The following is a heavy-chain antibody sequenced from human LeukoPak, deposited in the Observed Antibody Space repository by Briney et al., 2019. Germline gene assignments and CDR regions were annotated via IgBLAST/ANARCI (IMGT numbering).Heavy chain of an antibody. CDR3: AKDRSCSGSSCNVGS. CDR2: GSGSGGST. CDR1: GFNLSSFA. V-gene: IGHV3-23*01. J-gene: IGHJ3*01. D-gene: IGHD2-2*01. Sequence: GGSLEISCAGPGFNLSSFAMSWVRQASGKGVEGVSAGSGSGGSTYYADSVKGRFTISRDNSKNTLFLQMNSLRAEDTAVYYCAKDRSCSGSSCNVGSWGQGTMVTVSS.